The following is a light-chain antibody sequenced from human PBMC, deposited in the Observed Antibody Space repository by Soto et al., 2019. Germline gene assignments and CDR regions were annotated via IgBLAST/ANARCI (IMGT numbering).Light chain of an antibody. J-gene: IGLJ1*01. Sequence: QSVLTQPASVSGSPGQSITISCTGTSSDVGGYSYVSWYQQYPGKVPKLLIYNVSNRPSGVSNRFSGSKSGNTASLTISGLQAEDEADYFCTSSTSESLYVFGTGTKVTVL. CDR2: NVS. CDR3: TSSTSESLYV. CDR1: SSDVGGYSY. V-gene: IGLV2-14*01.